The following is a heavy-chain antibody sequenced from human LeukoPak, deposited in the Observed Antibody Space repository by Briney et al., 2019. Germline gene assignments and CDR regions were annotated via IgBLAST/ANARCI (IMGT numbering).Heavy chain of an antibody. CDR2: IYYSGST. D-gene: IGHD3-3*01. Sequence: SETLSLTCAVSGGSVSSGSYYWDCIRQPPGKGLEWIGSIYYSGSTYYNPSLESRVTISADTSKNQFSLQLSSVTAADTAVYYCASTYSDFWSGYFVQYWGQGTLVTVSS. CDR1: GGSVSSGSYY. J-gene: IGHJ4*02. CDR3: ASTYSDFWSGYFVQY. V-gene: IGHV4-39*01.